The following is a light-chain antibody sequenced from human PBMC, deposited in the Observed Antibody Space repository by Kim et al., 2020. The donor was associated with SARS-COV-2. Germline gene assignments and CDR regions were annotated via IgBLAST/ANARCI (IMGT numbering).Light chain of an antibody. CDR2: FDD. CDR3: TSWDDTLNGPG. J-gene: IGLJ3*02. V-gene: IGLV1-36*01. CDR1: SSNIGNNA. Sequence: QSVVTQPPSVSGAPGQRVTISCSGSSSNIGNNAIVWYQHLPGKAPRLLIYFDDLLPSGVSDRFSGSQSGTSGSLAVSGLHFEDEGDYFCTSWDDTLNGPGLGEGTQLTVL.